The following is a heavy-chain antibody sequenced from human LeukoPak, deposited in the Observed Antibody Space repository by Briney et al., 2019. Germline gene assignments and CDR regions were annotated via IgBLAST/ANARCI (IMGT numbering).Heavy chain of an antibody. CDR3: ARDRGRRITMIVVVPSYYYYMDV. CDR2: INPNSGGT. V-gene: IGHV1-2*02. CDR1: GYTFTDYF. J-gene: IGHJ6*03. D-gene: IGHD3-22*01. Sequence: ASVKVSCKASGYTFTDYFMHWVRQAPGQGLEWMGWINPNSGGTNYAQKVQGRVTMTRDTSISTAYMELSRLRSDDTAVYYCARDRGRRITMIVVVPSYYYYMDVWGKGTTVTVSS.